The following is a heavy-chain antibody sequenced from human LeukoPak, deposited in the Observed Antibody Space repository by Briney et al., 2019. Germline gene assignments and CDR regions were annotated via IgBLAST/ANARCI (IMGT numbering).Heavy chain of an antibody. V-gene: IGHV1-2*02. CDR3: ARGLLVTIFGVVDYYGMDV. J-gene: IGHJ6*02. CDR1: GYTFTGYY. Sequence: ASVKVSCKASGYTFTGYYMHWVRQAPGQGLEWMGWINPNSGGTNYAQKFQGRVTMTRDTPISTAYMELSRLRSDDTAVYYCARGLLVTIFGVVDYYGMDVWGQGTTVTVSS. CDR2: INPNSGGT. D-gene: IGHD3-3*01.